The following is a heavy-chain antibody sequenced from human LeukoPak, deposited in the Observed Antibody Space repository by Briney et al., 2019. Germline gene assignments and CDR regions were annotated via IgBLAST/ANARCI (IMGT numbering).Heavy chain of an antibody. Sequence: PGGSLRLSCAASGFTFSSYSMNWARQAPGKGLEWVSSISSSSSYIYYADSAKGRFTISRDNAKNSLYLQMNSLRAEDTAVYYCARGWECFDYWGQGTLVTVSS. J-gene: IGHJ4*02. CDR1: GFTFSSYS. D-gene: IGHD1-26*01. CDR3: ARGWECFDY. V-gene: IGHV3-21*01. CDR2: ISSSSSYI.